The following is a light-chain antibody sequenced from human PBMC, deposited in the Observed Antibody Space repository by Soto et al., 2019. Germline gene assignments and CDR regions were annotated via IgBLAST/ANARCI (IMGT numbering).Light chain of an antibody. CDR2: GAS. CDR3: QQYGSSPPLT. J-gene: IGKJ4*01. Sequence: EIWLTQSPGTLSVCRGERATLSGGSGQSVTSSYLAWYQQKPGQAPRLLIYGASIRATGIPDRFSGSGSGTDFTLTISKLEPEDFALYYCQQYGSSPPLTFGGGTKVDIK. V-gene: IGKV3-20*01. CDR1: QSVTSSY.